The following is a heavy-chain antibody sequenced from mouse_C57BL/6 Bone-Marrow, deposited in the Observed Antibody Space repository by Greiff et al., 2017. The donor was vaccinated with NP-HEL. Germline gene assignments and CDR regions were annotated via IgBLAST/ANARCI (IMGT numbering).Heavy chain of an antibody. CDR1: GYAFTNYL. D-gene: IGHD2-2*01. V-gene: IGHV1-54*01. CDR2: INPGSGGT. J-gene: IGHJ1*03. Sequence: QVQLKQSGAELVRPGTSVKVSCKASGYAFTNYLIEWVKQRPGQGLEWIGVINPGSGGTNYNEKFKGKATLTADKSSSTAYMQLSSLTSEDSAVYFCARNGYDVDWYFDVWGTGTTVTVSS. CDR3: ARNGYDVDWYFDV.